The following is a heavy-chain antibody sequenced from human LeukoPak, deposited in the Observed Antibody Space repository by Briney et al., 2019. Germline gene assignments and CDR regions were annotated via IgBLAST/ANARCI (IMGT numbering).Heavy chain of an antibody. Sequence: GASVKVSCKASGYTFTSYGISWVRQAPGQGLEWMGWISAYNGNTNYAQKPQGRVTMTTDTSTSTAYMELRSLRSDDTAVYYCARDGSTYYYDSSGYEVDYWGQGTLVTVSS. CDR1: GYTFTSYG. D-gene: IGHD3-22*01. V-gene: IGHV1-18*01. CDR3: ARDGSTYYYDSSGYEVDY. J-gene: IGHJ4*02. CDR2: ISAYNGNT.